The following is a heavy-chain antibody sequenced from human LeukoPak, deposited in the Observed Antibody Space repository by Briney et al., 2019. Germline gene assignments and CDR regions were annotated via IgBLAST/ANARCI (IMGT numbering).Heavy chain of an antibody. CDR2: IYPGDSAT. Sequence: HGESLKISCKGSGYSFTSYWIGWVRQMPGKGLEWMGIIYPGDSATRYSPSFQGQVTISADKSISTAYLQWSSLKASDTAMYYCARVSQSYYYGSGSWYFDYWGQGTLVTVSS. D-gene: IGHD3-10*01. V-gene: IGHV5-51*01. J-gene: IGHJ4*02. CDR1: GYSFTSYW. CDR3: ARVSQSYYYGSGSWYFDY.